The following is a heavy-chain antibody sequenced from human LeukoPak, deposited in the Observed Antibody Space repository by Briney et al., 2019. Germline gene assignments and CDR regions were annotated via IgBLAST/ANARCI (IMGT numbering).Heavy chain of an antibody. CDR3: ARLEYQLLGVGFFDY. CDR1: GGSISSGSYY. CDR2: IYTSGST. V-gene: IGHV4-61*02. D-gene: IGHD2-2*01. J-gene: IGHJ4*02. Sequence: SETLSLTCTVSGGSISSGSYYWSWIRQPAGKGLEWIGRIYTSGSTNYNPSLKSRVTISVDTSKNQFSLKLSSVTAADTAVYYCARLEYQLLGVGFFDYWGQGTLVTVSS.